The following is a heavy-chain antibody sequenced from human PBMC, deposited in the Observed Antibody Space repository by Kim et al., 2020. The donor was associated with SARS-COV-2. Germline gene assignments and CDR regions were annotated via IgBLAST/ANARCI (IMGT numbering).Heavy chain of an antibody. J-gene: IGHJ6*02. D-gene: IGHD3-10*01. Sequence: GGSLRLSCAASGFNFNAYEMTWVRQAPGKGLEWVSYISSSATTIYYADSVKGRFTISRDNAKNSLDLQMNSLRVEDTAVYYCSREWVTVIRGREALRSGLNSYYYGMDVWGQGTTVTVSS. CDR2: ISSSATTI. CDR3: SREWVTVIRGREALRSGLNSYYYGMDV. CDR1: GFNFNAYE. V-gene: IGHV3-48*03.